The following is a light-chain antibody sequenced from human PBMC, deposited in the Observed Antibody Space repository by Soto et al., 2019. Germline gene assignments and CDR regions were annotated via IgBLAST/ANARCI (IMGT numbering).Light chain of an antibody. V-gene: IGKV1-5*03. CDR3: QQYNSYSPWT. J-gene: IGKJ1*01. Sequence: DIQMTQSPSTLSASVGDRVTITCRASQSISSWLAWYQQKPGKAPKLLIYKASSLESGVPSRFSGSGSGTEFTLTLSSLQPDDFATYDCQQYNSYSPWTFGQGTKVDIK. CDR2: KAS. CDR1: QSISSW.